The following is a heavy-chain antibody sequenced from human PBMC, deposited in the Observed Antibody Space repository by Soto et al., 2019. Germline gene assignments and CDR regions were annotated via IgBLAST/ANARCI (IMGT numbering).Heavy chain of an antibody. D-gene: IGHD3-10*01. V-gene: IGHV3-11*01. CDR3: ASGYDYGSGDIYYGMEI. CDR1: GFTFSDYY. Sequence: QVPLVESGGGLVKPGGSLRLSCAASGFTFSDYYMSWIRQATGKGLEWVSYISSSGSTIYYADSVKGRFTISRDNAKNSLYLQLNSLRAEDTAVYYRASGYDYGSGDIYYGMEIWGQGTTLTVSS. CDR2: ISSSGSTI. J-gene: IGHJ6*02.